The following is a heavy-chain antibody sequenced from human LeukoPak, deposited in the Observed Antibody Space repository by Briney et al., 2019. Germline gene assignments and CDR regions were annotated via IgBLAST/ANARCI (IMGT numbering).Heavy chain of an antibody. V-gene: IGHV4-31*03. CDR3: ARENVILAYGMDV. CDR2: IYYSGST. D-gene: IGHD3/OR15-3a*01. CDR1: GGSISSGGYY. J-gene: IGHJ6*02. Sequence: SQTLSLTCNVSGGSISSGGYYWSWIRQHPGKGLEWIGYIYYSGSTYYNPSLKSRVTISVDTSKNQFSLKLSSVTAADTAVYYCARENVILAYGMDVWGQGTTVTVSS.